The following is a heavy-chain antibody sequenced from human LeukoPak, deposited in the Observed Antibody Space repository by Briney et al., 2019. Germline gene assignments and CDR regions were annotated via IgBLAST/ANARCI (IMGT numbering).Heavy chain of an antibody. J-gene: IGHJ5*02. CDR2: ISYDGSNK. V-gene: IGHV3-30*18. CDR3: AKESRCSSTSCPGWFDP. D-gene: IGHD2-2*01. Sequence: PGGSLRLSCAASGFTFSTYGMHWVRQAPGKGLEWVAVISYDGSNKYYADSVKGRFTISRDNSKNTLYLQMNSLRAEDTAVYYCAKESRCSSTSCPGWFDPWGQGTLVTVSS. CDR1: GFTFSTYG.